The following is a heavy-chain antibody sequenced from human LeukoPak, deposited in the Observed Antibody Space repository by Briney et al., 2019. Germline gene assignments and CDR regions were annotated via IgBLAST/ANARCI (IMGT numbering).Heavy chain of an antibody. CDR2: ISGSGGST. V-gene: IGHV3-23*01. D-gene: IGHD1-1*01. J-gene: IGHJ4*02. CDR3: AKAPGFNSAYDY. Sequence: PGGSLRLSCAASGFAFSSYAMSWVRQAPGKGLEWVSSISGSGGSTYYADSVKGRFTISRDNSKNTLYLQMNSLRAEDTAVYYCAKAPGFNSAYDYWGQGTLVTVSS. CDR1: GFAFSSYA.